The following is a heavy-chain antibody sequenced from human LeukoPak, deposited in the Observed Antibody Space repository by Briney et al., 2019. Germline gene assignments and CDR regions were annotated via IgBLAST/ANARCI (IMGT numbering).Heavy chain of an antibody. D-gene: IGHD6-19*01. Sequence: ASVKVSCKASGYTFTSYYMHWVRQAPGQGLEWMGIINPSGGSTSYAQKFQGRVTMTRDTSTSTVYMELSSLRSEDTAVYYCARGLRVIAVAETYYFDYWGQGTLVTVSS. CDR3: ARGLRVIAVAETYYFDY. J-gene: IGHJ4*02. V-gene: IGHV1-46*01. CDR2: INPSGGST. CDR1: GYTFTSYY.